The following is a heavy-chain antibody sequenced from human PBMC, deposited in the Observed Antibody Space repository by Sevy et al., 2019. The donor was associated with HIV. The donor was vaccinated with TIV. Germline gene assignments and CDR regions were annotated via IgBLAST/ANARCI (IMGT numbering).Heavy chain of an antibody. J-gene: IGHJ3*01. D-gene: IGHD3-22*01. V-gene: IGHV4-59*01. CDR2: IYYSGST. CDR3: ARDSGPYYYDTGAFDL. Sequence: SETLSLTCTVSGGSISSYYWSWIRQPPGKGLEWIGYIYYSGSTNYNPSLKSRVTISVDTSKNQFSLKLSSVTAADTAVYYCARDSGPYYYDTGAFDLWGQGTMVTVSS. CDR1: GGSISSYY.